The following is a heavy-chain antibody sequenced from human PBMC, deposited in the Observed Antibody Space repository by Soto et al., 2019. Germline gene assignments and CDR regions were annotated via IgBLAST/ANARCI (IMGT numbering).Heavy chain of an antibody. Sequence: ASVKVSCKTSGFTFASYAFSWVRQAPGQGLEWMAWISAYKGFTNYARKFQDRITMTTDTSTNTVYMELTGLTSDDTAVYYCARLAPHFDSLWGSYRYEDYWGQGTLDPVSS. J-gene: IGHJ4*02. CDR3: ARLAPHFDSLWGSYRYEDY. CDR2: ISAYKGFT. V-gene: IGHV1-18*01. CDR1: GFTFASYA. D-gene: IGHD3-16*02.